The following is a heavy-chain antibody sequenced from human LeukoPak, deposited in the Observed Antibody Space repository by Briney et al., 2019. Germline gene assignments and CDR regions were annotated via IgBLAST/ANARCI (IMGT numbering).Heavy chain of an antibody. J-gene: IGHJ2*01. CDR1: GFSFTGHW. V-gene: IGHV5-51*01. D-gene: IGHD6-13*01. CDR2: IYGGDSDT. CDR3: ARPPAAADTLSNWYFDL. Sequence: GESLKISRKGSGFSFTGHWIGWVRQLPGKGLEWMGIIYGGDSDTRYSPSFQGQVTISADKSITTAYLQWSSLKTSDTAMYYCARPPAAADTLSNWYFDLWGRGTLVTVSS.